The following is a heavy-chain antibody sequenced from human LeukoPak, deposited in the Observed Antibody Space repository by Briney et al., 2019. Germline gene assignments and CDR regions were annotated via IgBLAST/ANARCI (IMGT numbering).Heavy chain of an antibody. J-gene: IGHJ4*02. Sequence: PGGSLRRSCAASGFTFDDYGMSWVRQAPGKGLEWVSGINWNGGSTGYADSVKGRFTISRDNAKNSLYLQMNSLRAEDTALYYCARGARGVSGYYFDYWGQGTLVTASS. CDR1: GFTFDDYG. D-gene: IGHD3-10*01. V-gene: IGHV3-20*04. CDR3: ARGARGVSGYYFDY. CDR2: INWNGGST.